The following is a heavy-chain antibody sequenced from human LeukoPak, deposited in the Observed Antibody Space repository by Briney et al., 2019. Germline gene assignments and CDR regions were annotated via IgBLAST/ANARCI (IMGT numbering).Heavy chain of an antibody. D-gene: IGHD1-1*01. Sequence: SETLSLTCTVSGGSISSYYWSWIRQPPGKGLEWIGYIYYSGSTNYNPSLKSRVTISVDTSKNQFSLKLTSVTAADTAVYYCARETAELGRSFDYWGQGALVTVSS. CDR3: ARETAELGRSFDY. CDR2: IYYSGST. CDR1: GGSISSYY. J-gene: IGHJ4*02. V-gene: IGHV4-59*12.